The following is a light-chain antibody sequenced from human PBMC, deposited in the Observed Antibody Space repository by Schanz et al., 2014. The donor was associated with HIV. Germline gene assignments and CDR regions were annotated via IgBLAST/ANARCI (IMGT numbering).Light chain of an antibody. Sequence: QAVVTQEPSFSVSPGGTVTLTCGLSSGSVSTRYYPSWYQQTPGQSPRTPIYSTHSRSSGVPDRFSGSILGNKAALTITGAQADDESDYYCVLYMGSGIWVFGGGTKLTVL. V-gene: IGLV8-61*01. J-gene: IGLJ3*02. CDR1: SGSVSTRYY. CDR2: STH. CDR3: VLYMGSGIWV.